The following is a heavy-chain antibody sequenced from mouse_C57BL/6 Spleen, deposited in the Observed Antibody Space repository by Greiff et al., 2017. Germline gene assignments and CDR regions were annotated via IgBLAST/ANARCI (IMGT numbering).Heavy chain of an antibody. J-gene: IGHJ2*01. V-gene: IGHV1-54*01. Sequence: VQLQQSGAELVRPGTSVKVSCKASGYAFTNYLIEWVKQRPGQGLEWIGVINPGSGGSNYNEKFKGKATLTADKSSSTAYMQLSSLTSEDSAVYFCARNYASPDYWGQGTTLTVSS. D-gene: IGHD1-1*01. CDR3: ARNYASPDY. CDR2: INPGSGGS. CDR1: GYAFTNYL.